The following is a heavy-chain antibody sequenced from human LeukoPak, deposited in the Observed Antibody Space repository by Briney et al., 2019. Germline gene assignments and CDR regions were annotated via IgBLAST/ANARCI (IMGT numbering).Heavy chain of an antibody. Sequence: GGSLRLSCAASGFTFSSCSMTWVRQAPGKGLEWVSYISSSSSTIYYADSVKGRFNISRDNAKNSLCLQMNSLRDEDTAVYYCARAPPSSGVPASIDYWGQGTLVTVSS. CDR3: ARAPPSSGVPASIDY. CDR2: ISSSSSTI. D-gene: IGHD2-2*01. J-gene: IGHJ4*02. V-gene: IGHV3-48*02. CDR1: GFTFSSCS.